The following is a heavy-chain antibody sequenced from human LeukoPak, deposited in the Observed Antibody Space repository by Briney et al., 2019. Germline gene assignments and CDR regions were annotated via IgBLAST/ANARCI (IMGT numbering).Heavy chain of an antibody. D-gene: IGHD3-22*01. V-gene: IGHV4-39*01. J-gene: IGHJ4*02. CDR1: GGPISSSSYY. CDR2: IYYSGST. Sequence: SETLSLTCTVSGGPISSSSYYWGWIRQPPGKGLEWIGSIYYSGSTYYNPSLKSRVTISVDTSKNQFSLKLSSVTAADTAVYYCARLKVSYSSSWLTYYYDSSGYYYVDYWGQGTLVTVSS. CDR3: ARLKVSYSSSWLTYYYDSSGYYYVDY.